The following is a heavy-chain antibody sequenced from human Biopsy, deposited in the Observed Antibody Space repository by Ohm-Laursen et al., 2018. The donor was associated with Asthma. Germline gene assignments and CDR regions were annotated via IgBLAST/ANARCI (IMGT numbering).Heavy chain of an antibody. Sequence: SDTLSLTCSVSGGSISSSSYYWGWIRQPPGKGLEWIGSIYYNGRTYYNPSLKSRVTISVDTSKKQLSLKLSSVTAADTAVYYCARSYYDSSPYYYYGMDVWGQGTTVTVSS. CDR1: GGSISSSSYY. CDR2: IYYNGRT. D-gene: IGHD3-22*01. V-gene: IGHV4-39*01. J-gene: IGHJ6*02. CDR3: ARSYYDSSPYYYYGMDV.